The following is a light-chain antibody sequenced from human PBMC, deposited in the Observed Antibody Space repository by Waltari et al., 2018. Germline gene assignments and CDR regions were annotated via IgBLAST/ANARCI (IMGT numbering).Light chain of an antibody. J-gene: IGKJ2*01. V-gene: IGKV3-11*01. CDR1: QSVSSD. CDR3: QQRGNWPSGYT. Sequence: EIVLTQSPATLSLSPGERATLSCRASQSVSSDLAWYQQKPGQAPRPLIYDASRRATGIPARFSGSGSGTDFTLTISSLEPEDFAVYYCQQRGNWPSGYTFGQGTKLEIK. CDR2: DAS.